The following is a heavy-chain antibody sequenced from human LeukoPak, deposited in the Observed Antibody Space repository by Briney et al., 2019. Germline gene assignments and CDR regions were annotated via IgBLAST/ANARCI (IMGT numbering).Heavy chain of an antibody. Sequence: GGSLRLSCAVSGFTVSGNYMSWVRQAPGKGLEWVSVLYSGGTAYYADSVEGRFTISRDNSENTLYLQMNSLRAEDTAVYYCARGYSGYDPFDYWGQGTLVTVSS. D-gene: IGHD5-12*01. CDR1: GFTVSGNY. J-gene: IGHJ4*02. V-gene: IGHV3-66*01. CDR2: LYSGGTA. CDR3: ARGYSGYDPFDY.